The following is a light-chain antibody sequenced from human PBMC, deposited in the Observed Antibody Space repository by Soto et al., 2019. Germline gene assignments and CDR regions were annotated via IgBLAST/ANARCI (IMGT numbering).Light chain of an antibody. Sequence: QSALTQPASVSGSPGQSITISCTGSSNHVGGYNYVSWYQQHPGQAPKLIIYEVSDRPSGVSPRFSGSKSGNTASLTISGLQVEDEADYFCTSYTSTIPYVFGSGTKLTVL. CDR3: TSYTSTIPYV. CDR2: EVS. V-gene: IGLV2-14*01. J-gene: IGLJ1*01. CDR1: SNHVGGYNY.